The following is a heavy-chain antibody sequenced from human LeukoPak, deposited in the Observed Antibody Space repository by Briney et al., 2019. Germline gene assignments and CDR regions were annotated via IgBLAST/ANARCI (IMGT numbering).Heavy chain of an antibody. D-gene: IGHD4-17*01. Sequence: SSETLSLTCAVSGGSFSGYYWTWIRQPPGKGLEWIGEINHSGSANYNPSLKSRVTISLDTSKNRFSLNLSSVTAADTAVYYCARGQGTVTTLWGQGTLVTVSS. CDR3: ARGQGTVTTL. CDR1: GGSFSGYY. J-gene: IGHJ4*02. CDR2: INHSGSA. V-gene: IGHV4-34*01.